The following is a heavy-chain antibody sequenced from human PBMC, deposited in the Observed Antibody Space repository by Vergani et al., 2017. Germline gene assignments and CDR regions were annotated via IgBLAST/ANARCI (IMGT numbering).Heavy chain of an antibody. D-gene: IGHD2-2*03. Sequence: QVQLVESGGGLVKPGGSLRLSCAASGCTFSDYYMSWIRQAPGKGLEWVSDIRSSGSTIYYADSVKGRFTISRDNAKNSLYLQMNSLRAEDTAVYYCARDRGYCSSTSCYDAFDIWGQGTMVTVSS. J-gene: IGHJ3*02. V-gene: IGHV3-11*01. CDR3: ARDRGYCSSTSCYDAFDI. CDR2: IRSSGSTI. CDR1: GCTFSDYY.